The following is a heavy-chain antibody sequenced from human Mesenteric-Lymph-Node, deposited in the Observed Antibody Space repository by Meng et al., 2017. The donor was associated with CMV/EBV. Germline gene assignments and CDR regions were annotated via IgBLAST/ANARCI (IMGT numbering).Heavy chain of an antibody. CDR1: GFTFSNAW. V-gene: IGHV3-15*01. Sequence: SGFTFSNAWMSWVRQAPGKGLEWVGRIKSKIHGETTDYAAPVKGRFSISRDDSKSTLFLQMNSLRTEDTAVYYCTTVRGDVYGGYHLDWGQGTLVTVSS. D-gene: IGHD5-12*01. CDR2: IKSKIHGETT. J-gene: IGHJ4*02. CDR3: TTVRGDVYGGYHLD.